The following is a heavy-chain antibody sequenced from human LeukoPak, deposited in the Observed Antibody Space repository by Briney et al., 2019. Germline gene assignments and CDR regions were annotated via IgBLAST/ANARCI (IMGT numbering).Heavy chain of an antibody. J-gene: IGHJ1*01. D-gene: IGHD6-13*01. CDR2: ISWNSGSI. CDR3: AKDIDSSSWEYFQH. V-gene: IGHV3-9*01. CDR1: GFTFDDYA. Sequence: GGSLRLSCAASGFTFDDYAMHWVRQAPGKGLEWVSGISWNSGSIGYADSVKGRFTISRDNAKNSLYLQMNSLRAEDTALYYCAKDIDSSSWEYFQHWGQGTLVTVSS.